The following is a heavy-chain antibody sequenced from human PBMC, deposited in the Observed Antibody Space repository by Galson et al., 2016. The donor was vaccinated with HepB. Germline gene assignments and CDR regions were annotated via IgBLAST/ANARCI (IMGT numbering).Heavy chain of an antibody. CDR1: GFSSSAYW. Sequence: SLRLSCAASGFSSSAYWMTWVRQAPGRGLEWVANINQDGSKTNYVDSVKGRFTFSRDNAKNSVYLRMSSLRAEDTAVYYCARDRTYNSGTAYYDVFDIWGQGTMVTVSS. J-gene: IGHJ3*02. CDR3: ARDRTYNSGTAYYDVFDI. D-gene: IGHD1-26*01. V-gene: IGHV3-7*03. CDR2: INQDGSKT.